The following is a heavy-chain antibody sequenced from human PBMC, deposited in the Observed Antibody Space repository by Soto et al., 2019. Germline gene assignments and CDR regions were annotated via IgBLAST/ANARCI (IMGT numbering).Heavy chain of an antibody. D-gene: IGHD6-6*01. Sequence: PAETLSLTCAVYGGSFSGYYWSWIRQPPGKGLEWIGEINHSGSTNYNPSLKSRVTISVDTSKNQFSLKLSSVTAADTAVYYCARVRRMRYSSLSEDYCGQGPMVTVYS. CDR2: INHSGST. J-gene: IGHJ4*02. CDR3: ARVRRMRYSSLSEDY. V-gene: IGHV4-34*01. CDR1: GGSFSGYY.